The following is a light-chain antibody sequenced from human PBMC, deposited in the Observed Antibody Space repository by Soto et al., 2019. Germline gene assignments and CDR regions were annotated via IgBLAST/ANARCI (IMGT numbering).Light chain of an antibody. J-gene: IGLJ2*01. CDR1: SGHSTYI. CDR2: LEGSGSY. V-gene: IGLV4-60*02. CDR3: ETWDTNVVV. Sequence: QSVLTQSSSASASLGSSVKLTCTLSSGHSTYIIAWHQQQSGKAPRYLMKLEGSGSYNKGSGIPDRFSGSSSGADRYLTISNLQFEDEADYYCETWDTNVVVFGGGTQLTVL.